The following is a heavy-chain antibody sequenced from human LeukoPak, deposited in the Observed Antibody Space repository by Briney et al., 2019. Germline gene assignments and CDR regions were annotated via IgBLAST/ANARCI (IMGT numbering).Heavy chain of an antibody. J-gene: IGHJ6*03. Sequence: PGESLKISCKGSGYSFTSYWIGWVRQMPGKGLEWMGIIYPGDSDTRYSPSFQGQVTISADKSISTAYLQWSSLKASDTAMYYCARAYYDFWSGLYYYYYMDVWGKGTTVTVSS. V-gene: IGHV5-51*01. D-gene: IGHD3-3*01. CDR3: ARAYYDFWSGLYYYYYMDV. CDR1: GYSFTSYW. CDR2: IYPGDSDT.